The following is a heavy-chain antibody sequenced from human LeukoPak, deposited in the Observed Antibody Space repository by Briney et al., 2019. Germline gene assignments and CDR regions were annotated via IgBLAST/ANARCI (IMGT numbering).Heavy chain of an antibody. D-gene: IGHD1-26*01. CDR1: GFTVSSSY. J-gene: IGHJ4*02. CDR3: ARSSGSDLYLDY. CDR2: LYSAGTT. Sequence: GGSLRLSCAASGFTVSSSYMSWVRQAPGKGLEWVSVLYSAGTTYYADSVKGRFTISRDNSKNTLYLQMDSLRAEDTAVYYCARSSGSDLYLDYWGQGTLITVSS. V-gene: IGHV3-66*02.